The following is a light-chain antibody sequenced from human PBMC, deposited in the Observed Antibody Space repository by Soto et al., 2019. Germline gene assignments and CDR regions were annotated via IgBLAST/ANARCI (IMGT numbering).Light chain of an antibody. J-gene: IGKJ1*01. V-gene: IGKV1-5*01. CDR2: DAS. CDR1: QSLSNR. Sequence: DRQMTQSPPILCASVGDRVTITFRASQSLSNRLAWYQQKPGKAPKVLIYDASSLESGVPSRFSGSGSGTYFILTISSLHPDEFATYYWQYDAAVWTVGEGTKVDIK. CDR3: QYDAAVWT.